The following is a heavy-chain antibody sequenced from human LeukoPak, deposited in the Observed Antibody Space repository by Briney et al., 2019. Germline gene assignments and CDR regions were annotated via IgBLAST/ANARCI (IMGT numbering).Heavy chain of an antibody. V-gene: IGHV4-30-2*01. D-gene: IGHD2-8*01. Sequence: SETLPLTCAVAGGSISSGGYSWSWIRQPPGKGLEWIGYIYHSGSTYYNPSLKSRVTISVDRSKNQFSLKLSSVTAADTAVYYCARVEVSGAFDIWGQGTMVTVSS. CDR3: ARVEVSGAFDI. J-gene: IGHJ3*02. CDR1: GGSISSGGYS. CDR2: IYHSGST.